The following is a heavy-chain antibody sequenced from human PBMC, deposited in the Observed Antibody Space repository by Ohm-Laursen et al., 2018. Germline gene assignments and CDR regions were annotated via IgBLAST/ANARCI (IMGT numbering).Heavy chain of an antibody. V-gene: IGHV3-21*01. J-gene: IGHJ4*02. CDR1: GFTFSSYS. CDR2: ISSSSSYI. CDR3: ARDLSSSWSQAGY. D-gene: IGHD6-13*01. Sequence: GSLRLSCTASGFTFSSYSMNWVRQAPGKGLEWVSSISSSSSYIYYADSVKGRFTISRDNAKNSLYLQMNSLRAEDTAVYYCARDLSSSWSQAGYWGQGTLVTVSS.